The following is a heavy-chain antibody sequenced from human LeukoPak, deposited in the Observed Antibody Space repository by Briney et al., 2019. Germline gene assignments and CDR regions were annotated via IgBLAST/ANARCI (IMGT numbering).Heavy chain of an antibody. Sequence: GGSLRLSCAASGFTFSSFAMTWVRQAPGKGLEWVSVISGSGDTTYYADSVKGRFTISRDNSKNTLYLQMNSLRAEDTAVYYCAREVPASDYWGQGTLVPVSS. V-gene: IGHV3-23*01. CDR1: GFTFSSFA. J-gene: IGHJ4*02. D-gene: IGHD2-2*01. CDR3: AREVPASDY. CDR2: ISGSGDTT.